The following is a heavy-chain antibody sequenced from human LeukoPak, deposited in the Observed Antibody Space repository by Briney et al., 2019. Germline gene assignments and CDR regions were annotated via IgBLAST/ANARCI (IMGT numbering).Heavy chain of an antibody. CDR1: GYSFTSYW. Sequence: GESLKISCKGSGYSFTSYWISWVRQAPGKGLEWVSAISGSGGSTYYADSVKGRFTISRDNSKNTLYLQMNSLRAEDTAVYYCAKGQQLGGFYYYYGMDVWGQGTTVTVSS. CDR3: AKGQQLGGFYYYYGMDV. V-gene: IGHV3-23*01. CDR2: ISGSGGST. D-gene: IGHD6-13*01. J-gene: IGHJ6*02.